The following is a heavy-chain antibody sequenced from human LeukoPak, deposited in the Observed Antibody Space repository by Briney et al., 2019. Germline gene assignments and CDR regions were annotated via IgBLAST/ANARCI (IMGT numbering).Heavy chain of an antibody. CDR2: INRDGSST. J-gene: IGHJ5*02. CDR1: GFTFSNYW. CDR3: ARDRYSNWFDP. D-gene: IGHD1-26*01. Sequence: GGSLRLSCAASGFTFSNYWMHWVRQAPGKGLVWVSRINRDGSSTSYADSVKGRFTISRDNAKNTLYLQMNSLRAEDTAVYYCARDRYSNWFDPWGQGTLVTVSS. V-gene: IGHV3-74*01.